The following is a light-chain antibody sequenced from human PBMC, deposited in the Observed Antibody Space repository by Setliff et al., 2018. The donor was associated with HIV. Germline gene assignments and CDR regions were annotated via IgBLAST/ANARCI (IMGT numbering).Light chain of an antibody. V-gene: IGLV2-14*03. J-gene: IGLJ1*01. CDR1: GSDVGVYYS. CDR3: SSYTTSSTLYV. CDR2: DVI. Sequence: QSALTQPASVSGSPGQSITISCTGIGSDVGVYYSVSWYQQHPGKAPKLMIYDVINRPSGVSNRFSGSRSGNTASLTISGLQVEDEADYYCSSYTTSSTLYVFGPGTKVTVL.